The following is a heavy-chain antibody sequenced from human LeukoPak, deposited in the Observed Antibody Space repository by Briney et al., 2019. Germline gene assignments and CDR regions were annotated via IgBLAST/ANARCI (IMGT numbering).Heavy chain of an antibody. J-gene: IGHJ4*02. D-gene: IGHD5-24*01. Sequence: IPSETLSLTCAVYGGSFSGYYWSWIRQPPGKGLEWIGEINHSGSTNYNPSLKSRVTISVDTSKNQFSLKLSSVTAADTAVYYCARGQVEMATIKNYFDYWGQGTLVTVSS. CDR3: ARGQVEMATIKNYFDY. CDR2: INHSGST. V-gene: IGHV4-34*01. CDR1: GGSFSGYY.